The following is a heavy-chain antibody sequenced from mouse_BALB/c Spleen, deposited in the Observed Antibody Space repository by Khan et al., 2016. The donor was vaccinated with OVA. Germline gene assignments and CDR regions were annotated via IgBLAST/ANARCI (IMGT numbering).Heavy chain of an antibody. CDR3: TRGGRSSFAY. CDR1: GYTFTSYY. CDR2: INPSNGGA. V-gene: IGHV1S81*02. J-gene: IGHJ3*01. D-gene: IGHD1-1*01. Sequence: QVQLQQSGAELVKPGASVKLSCKASGYTFTSYYMYWVKQRPGQGLEWIGEINPSNGGANFNEKFKTKATLTVDKSSSTAYMQFSSLTSEDSAVYYCTRGGRSSFAYWGQGTLVTVSA.